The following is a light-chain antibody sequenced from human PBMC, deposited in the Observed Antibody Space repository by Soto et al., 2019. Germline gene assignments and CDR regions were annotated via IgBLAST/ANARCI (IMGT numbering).Light chain of an antibody. CDR3: QSYDSSLSGYVV. CDR2: GNS. J-gene: IGLJ2*01. Sequence: QSVLTQPPSVSGAPGQRVTISCTGSSSNIGAGYDVHWYQQLPGTAPKLLLYGNSNRPSGVPDRFSGSKSGTSASLAITGIQAEAEADYYCQSYDSSLSGYVVFGGGTKLTVL. CDR1: SSNIGAGYD. V-gene: IGLV1-40*01.